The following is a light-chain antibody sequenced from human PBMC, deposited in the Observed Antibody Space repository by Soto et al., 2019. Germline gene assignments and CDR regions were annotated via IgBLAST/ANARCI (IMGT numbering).Light chain of an antibody. CDR2: GAS. CDR1: QSVSSN. CDR3: HQYGSSLTWT. V-gene: IGKV3-20*01. Sequence: ENVFTQSPHTPSFSPRERTTPSCRASQSVSSNLAWYQQKPGQAPRLLMYGASTRGAGIPDRFSGSGSGTDFTLTISRLEPEDFAMYFCHQYGSSLTWTFGQGTKV. J-gene: IGKJ1*01.